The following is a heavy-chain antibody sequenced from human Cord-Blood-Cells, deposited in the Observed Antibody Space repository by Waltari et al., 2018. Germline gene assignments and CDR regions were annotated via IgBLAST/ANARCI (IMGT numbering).Heavy chain of an antibody. CDR3: ARGGVTAMAYYWYFDL. D-gene: IGHD5-18*01. CDR2: INHSGST. J-gene: IGHJ2*01. Sequence: QVQLQQWGAGLLKPSETLSLTCAVYGGSFSGYYWSWTRPPPGKGLEWIGEINHSGSTNYNPSLKSRVTISVDTSKNQFSLKLSSVTAADTAVYYCARGGVTAMAYYWYFDLWGRGTLVTVSS. V-gene: IGHV4-34*01. CDR1: GGSFSGYY.